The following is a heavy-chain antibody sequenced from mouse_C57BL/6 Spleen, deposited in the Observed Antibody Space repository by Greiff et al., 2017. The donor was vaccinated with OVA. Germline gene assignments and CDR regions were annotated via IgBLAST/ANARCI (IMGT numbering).Heavy chain of an antibody. CDR2: IDPETGGT. CDR1: GYTFTDYE. Sequence: QVQLQQSGAELVRPGASVTLSCKASGYTFTDYEMHWVKQTPVHGLEWIGAIDPETGGTAYNQKFKGKAILTADKSSSTAYMALRSLTSEDSAVYYCTRIPYYYGSSYHGDYWGQGTSVTVSS. J-gene: IGHJ4*01. V-gene: IGHV1-15*01. CDR3: TRIPYYYGSSYHGDY. D-gene: IGHD1-1*01.